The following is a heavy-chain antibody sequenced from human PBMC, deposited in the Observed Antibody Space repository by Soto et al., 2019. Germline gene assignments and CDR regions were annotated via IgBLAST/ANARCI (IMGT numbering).Heavy chain of an antibody. CDR1: GYTFTSYG. CDR3: ARDSPPVDY. CDR2: ISAYNGNT. J-gene: IGHJ4*02. V-gene: IGHV1-18*01. Sequence: QVQLVQSGAEVKKPGASVKVSCKASGYTFTSYGISWVRQAPGQGLEWMGRISAYNGNTKYAQKLQGRVTMTTDTSTSTAYKELRSLKSDDTAVYYGARDSPPVDYWGQGTMVTVSS.